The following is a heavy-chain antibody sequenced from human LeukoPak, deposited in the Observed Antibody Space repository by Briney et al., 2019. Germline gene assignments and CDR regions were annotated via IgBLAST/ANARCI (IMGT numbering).Heavy chain of an antibody. V-gene: IGHV3-74*01. CDR2: INSDGSST. CDR3: VRLSWELGDGGVT. D-gene: IGHD1-26*01. Sequence: GGSLRLSCAASGFTFSSYWMHWVRHAPGKGLVWISRINSDGSSTTYADSVKGRFTISRDNVKNTLYLQMNNLRAEDTAVYYCVRLSWELGDGGVTWGQGTLVTVSS. CDR1: GFTFSSYW. J-gene: IGHJ5*02.